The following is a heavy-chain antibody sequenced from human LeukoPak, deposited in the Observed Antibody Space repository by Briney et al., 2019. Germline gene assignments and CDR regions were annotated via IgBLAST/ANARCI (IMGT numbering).Heavy chain of an antibody. D-gene: IGHD1-14*01. CDR1: GFTFIDYW. CDR3: ARSNQADDY. V-gene: IGHV3-74*01. Sequence: GRALRLSCAASGFTFIDYWMHWVRPGPGEGLVWVSRINSGCSRTTYADSVKGRFTISRDNAKNTLYLQMDSLRAEDTGVYYCARSNQADDYWGQGTLVTVSS. J-gene: IGHJ4*02. CDR2: INSGCSRT.